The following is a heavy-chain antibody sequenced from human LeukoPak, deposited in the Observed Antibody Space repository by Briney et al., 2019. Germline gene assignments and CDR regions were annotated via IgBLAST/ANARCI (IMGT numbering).Heavy chain of an antibody. CDR2: IYTSGST. V-gene: IGHV4-61*02. D-gene: IGHD2-15*01. Sequence: SETLSLTCAVSGYSISSSYYWSWIRQPAGKGLEWIGRIYTSGSTNYNPSLKSRVTISVDTSKNQFSLKLSSVTAADTAVYYSASTLKDIWFDPWGQGTLVTVSS. CDR1: GYSISSSYY. CDR3: ASTLKDIWFDP. J-gene: IGHJ5*02.